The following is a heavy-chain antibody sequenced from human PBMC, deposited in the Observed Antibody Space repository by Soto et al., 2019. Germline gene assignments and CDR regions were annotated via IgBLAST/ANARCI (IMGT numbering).Heavy chain of an antibody. CDR3: ARDRQEVYYYYMDV. V-gene: IGHV3-66*01. J-gene: IGHJ6*03. CDR1: GFTVSSNY. CDR2: IYSGGST. Sequence: GGFLRLSCAASGFTVSSNYMSWVRQAPGKGLEWVSVIYSGGSTYYADSVKGRFTISRDNSKNTLYLQMNSLRAEDTAVYYCARDRQEVYYYYMDVWGKGTTVTVSS.